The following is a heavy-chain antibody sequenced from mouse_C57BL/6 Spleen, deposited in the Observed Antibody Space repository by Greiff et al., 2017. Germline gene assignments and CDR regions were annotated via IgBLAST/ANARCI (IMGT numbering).Heavy chain of an antibody. V-gene: IGHV1-5*01. D-gene: IGHD1-1*01. CDR3: TKFYYYGSRGFDY. CDR1: GYTFTSYW. CDR2: IYPGNSDT. J-gene: IGHJ2*01. Sequence: EVQLQQSGTVLARPGASVKMSCKTSGYTFTSYWMHWVKQRPGQGLEWIGAIYPGNSDTSYNQKFKGKAKLTAVTSASTAYMELSSLTNVDSAVYYCTKFYYYGSRGFDYWGQGTTLTVSS.